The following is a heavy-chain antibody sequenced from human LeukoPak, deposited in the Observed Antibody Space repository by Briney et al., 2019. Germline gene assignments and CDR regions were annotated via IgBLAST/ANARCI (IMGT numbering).Heavy chain of an antibody. CDR2: ISGSGINI. Sequence: GGSLRLSRAASGFTFSSFAMSWVRQAPGKGLEWVSAISGSGINIYYTNSVKGRFTISRYNSKNTLYLQMNSLRAEDTAVYYCAKDQDYGPGSFPYYFDYWGQGTLVTVSS. D-gene: IGHD3-10*01. V-gene: IGHV3-23*01. CDR3: AKDQDYGPGSFPYYFDY. CDR1: GFTFSSFA. J-gene: IGHJ4*02.